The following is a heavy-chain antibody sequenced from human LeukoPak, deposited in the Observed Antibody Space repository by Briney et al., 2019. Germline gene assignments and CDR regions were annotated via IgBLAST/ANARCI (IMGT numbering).Heavy chain of an antibody. V-gene: IGHV4-59*01. CDR3: ARGGSGYESFYYYGMDV. D-gene: IGHD5-12*01. CDR2: IYDSGST. Sequence: SETLSLTCTVSGGSISSYYWSWIRQTPGKGLEWIGYIYDSGSTNYNPSLKSRVTISVDTSKNQFSLKLSSVTAADTAVYYCARGGSGYESFYYYGMDVWGQGTTVTVSS. CDR1: GGSISSYY. J-gene: IGHJ6*02.